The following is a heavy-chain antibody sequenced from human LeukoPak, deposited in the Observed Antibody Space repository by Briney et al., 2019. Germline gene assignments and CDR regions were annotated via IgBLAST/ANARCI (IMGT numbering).Heavy chain of an antibody. CDR2: IHSDGSAT. V-gene: IGHV3-74*01. D-gene: IGHD6-19*01. Sequence: GGSLRLSCAASGFTFSNYWMHWVRQAPGKGLVWVSRIHSDGSATYYADSVRGRFTISRDNAKNTLYLQMNSLRAEDTAVYYCAKLKQWQPQRYFFEYWGQGALVTVAS. CDR1: GFTFSNYW. J-gene: IGHJ4*02. CDR3: AKLKQWQPQRYFFEY.